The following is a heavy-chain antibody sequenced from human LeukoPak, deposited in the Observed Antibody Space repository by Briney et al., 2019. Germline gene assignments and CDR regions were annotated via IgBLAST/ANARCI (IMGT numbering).Heavy chain of an antibody. J-gene: IGHJ3*02. D-gene: IGHD6-25*01. CDR3: TRDPLGYPGPFDAFDI. Sequence: GGSLRLSCAASGFIFTSYGMHWVRQAPGKGLEWVALVWYDGSEEFYADSVAGRFTISRDNSKNMLYLQMNTLRAEDTAVYYCTRDPLGYPGPFDAFDIWGQGTMVTVSS. V-gene: IGHV3-33*01. CDR2: VWYDGSEE. CDR1: GFIFTSYG.